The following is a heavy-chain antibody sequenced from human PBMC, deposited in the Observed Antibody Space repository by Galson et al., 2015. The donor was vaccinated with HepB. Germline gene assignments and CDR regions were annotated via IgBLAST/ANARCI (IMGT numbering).Heavy chain of an antibody. CDR3: AKDPNPFSVDYYDSSGLGFDP. CDR1: GFTFSSYA. Sequence: LRLSCAASGFTFSSYAMSWVRQAPGKGLEWVSAISGSGGSTYYADSVKGRFTISRDNSKNTLYLQMNSLRAEDTAVYYCAKDPNPFSVDYYDSSGLGFDPWGQGTLVTVSS. J-gene: IGHJ5*02. V-gene: IGHV3-23*01. D-gene: IGHD3-22*01. CDR2: ISGSGGST.